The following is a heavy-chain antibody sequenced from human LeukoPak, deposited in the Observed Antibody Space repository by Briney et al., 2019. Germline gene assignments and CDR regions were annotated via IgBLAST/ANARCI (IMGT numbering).Heavy chain of an antibody. J-gene: IGHJ4*02. Sequence: SVKVSCKASGGTFSSYAISWVRQAPGQGLEWMGGIIPIFGTANYAQKFQGRVTITADKSTSTAYMELSSLRSEDTAMYYCARPHSYYGSGMGYFDYWGQGTLVTVSS. CDR3: ARPHSYYGSGMGYFDY. D-gene: IGHD3-10*01. CDR1: GGTFSSYA. CDR2: IIPIFGTA. V-gene: IGHV1-69*06.